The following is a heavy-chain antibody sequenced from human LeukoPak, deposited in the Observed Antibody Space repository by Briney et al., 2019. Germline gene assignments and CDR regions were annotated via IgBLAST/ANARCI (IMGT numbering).Heavy chain of an antibody. CDR3: ARIRSSGWGPNFHY. CDR2: IYTSGST. D-gene: IGHD6-19*01. Sequence: SETLSLTCAVYGGSFSGYYWSWIRQPAGKGLEWIGRIYTSGSTNYNPSLKSRVTMSVDTSKNQFSLKLSSVTAADTAVYYCARIRSSGWGPNFHYWGQGTLVTVSS. J-gene: IGHJ4*02. CDR1: GGSFSGYY. V-gene: IGHV4-59*10.